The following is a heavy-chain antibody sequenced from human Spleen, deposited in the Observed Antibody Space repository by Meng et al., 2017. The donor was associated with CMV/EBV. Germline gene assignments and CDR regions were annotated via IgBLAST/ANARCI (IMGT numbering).Heavy chain of an antibody. CDR2: ISSSSSYI. CDR1: GFIFDDYA. D-gene: IGHD3-10*01. Sequence: GKSLKISCEASGFIFDDYAMHWVRQAPGKGLEWVSSISSSSSYIYYADSVKGRFTISRDNSKKSLFLQIHSLRAEDTAVYYCARERPMVRGNFPHNYYGMDVWGQGTTVTVSS. J-gene: IGHJ6*02. V-gene: IGHV3-21*01. CDR3: ARERPMVRGNFPHNYYGMDV.